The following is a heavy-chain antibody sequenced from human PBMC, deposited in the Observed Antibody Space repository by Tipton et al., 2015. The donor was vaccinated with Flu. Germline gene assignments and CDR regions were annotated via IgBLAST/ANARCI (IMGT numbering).Heavy chain of an antibody. V-gene: IGHV3-7*03. CDR1: GFTFSSYW. CDR2: INQDGSVK. D-gene: IGHD6-13*01. J-gene: IGHJ4*02. CDR3: ARAIAAAGSY. Sequence: SLRLSCAAASGFTFSSYWMTWVRQAPGKGLEWVANINQDGSVKYYVDSVKGRFTISRDNAKNSVYLQMNSLRGEDTAVYYCARAIAAAGSYWGQGTLVTVSS.